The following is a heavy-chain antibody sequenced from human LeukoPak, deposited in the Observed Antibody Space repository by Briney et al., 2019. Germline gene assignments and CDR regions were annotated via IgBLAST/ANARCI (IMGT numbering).Heavy chain of an antibody. Sequence: PGGSLRLSCVTSGFTFGDYTMHWVRQAPGKGLVWVSRIYSDGSSTYYADSVKGRFTCSRDNAKNTVYLQMNSLRAEDTAVYYCARGASGYGNFDYWGQGTLVTVSS. CDR1: GFTFGDYT. CDR3: ARGASGYGNFDY. V-gene: IGHV3-74*01. D-gene: IGHD5-12*01. J-gene: IGHJ4*02. CDR2: IYSDGSST.